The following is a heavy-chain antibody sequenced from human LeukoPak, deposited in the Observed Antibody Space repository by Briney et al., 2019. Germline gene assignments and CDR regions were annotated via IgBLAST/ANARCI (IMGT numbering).Heavy chain of an antibody. CDR2: IDYSGST. D-gene: IGHD3-16*01. CDR3: ARGRRSYGRLYAFDI. CDR1: GGSISSYY. J-gene: IGHJ3*02. V-gene: IGHV4-59*01. Sequence: TSETLSLTCTVSGGSISSYYWTWIRQPPGKGLEWIGYIDYSGSTNYNPSLKSRVTISVDTSKNQFSLKLSSVTAAGTAVYYCARGRRSYGRLYAFDIWGQRTLVTVSS.